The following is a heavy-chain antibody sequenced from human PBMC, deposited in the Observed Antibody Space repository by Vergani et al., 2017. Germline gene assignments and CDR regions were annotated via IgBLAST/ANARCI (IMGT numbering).Heavy chain of an antibody. CDR1: EYSFTNYW. CDR3: ARLYGRDSSGSKYFDY. J-gene: IGHJ4*01. V-gene: IGHV5-51*01. Sequence: EVQLVQSGAEVKKPGESLKLSCQISEYSFTNYWIGWVRQMPGKGLEWMGIIHPADSDTRYRPSFQGQVTISVDKSISTAYLQRSSLRASDSAMYYCARLYGRDSSGSKYFDYWGQGTLVTVSS. D-gene: IGHD3-22*01. CDR2: IHPADSDT.